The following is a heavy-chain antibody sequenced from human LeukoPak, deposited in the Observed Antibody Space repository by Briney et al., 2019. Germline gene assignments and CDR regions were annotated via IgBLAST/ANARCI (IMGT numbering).Heavy chain of an antibody. J-gene: IGHJ4*02. CDR3: ARGGPGEAMIVVVTTGTYFDY. V-gene: IGHV4-59*12. D-gene: IGHD3-22*01. Sequence: PSETLSLTCTVSGGSISSYYWSWIRLPPGKGLEWIGYLSKSGNTNYSPSLKSRVTTFGDTSKNQFSLKLSSVTAADTAVYYCARGGPGEAMIVVVTTGTYFDYWGQGTLVTVSS. CDR2: LSKSGNT. CDR1: GGSISSYY.